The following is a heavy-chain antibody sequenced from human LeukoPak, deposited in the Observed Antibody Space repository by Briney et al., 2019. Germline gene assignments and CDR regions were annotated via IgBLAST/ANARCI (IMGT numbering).Heavy chain of an antibody. J-gene: IGHJ4*02. CDR1: GGSFSGYY. Sequence: PSETLSLTCAVYGGSFSGYYWSWIRQPPGKGLEWIGEINHSGSTNYNPSLKSRVTISVDTSKNQFSLKLSSVTAADTAVYYCARGGNYGDYVWDYWGQGTLVTVSS. D-gene: IGHD4-17*01. V-gene: IGHV4-34*01. CDR2: INHSGST. CDR3: ARGGNYGDYVWDY.